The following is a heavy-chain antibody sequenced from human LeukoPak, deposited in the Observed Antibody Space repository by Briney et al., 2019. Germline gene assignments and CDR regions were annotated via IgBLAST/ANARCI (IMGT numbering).Heavy chain of an antibody. CDR3: ARDFDMGITPGDDFDF. CDR1: GFSVSNHY. Sequence: GGSLRLSCAASGFSVSNHYMAWVRQAPGRRLEWVSFIWADGTTFYTDSVRGRFTVSRDNARNTVFLQMNSLRAEDTAVYYCARDFDMGITPGDDFDFWGQGTLVTVSS. V-gene: IGHV3-66*01. J-gene: IGHJ4*02. CDR2: IWADGTT. D-gene: IGHD3-9*01.